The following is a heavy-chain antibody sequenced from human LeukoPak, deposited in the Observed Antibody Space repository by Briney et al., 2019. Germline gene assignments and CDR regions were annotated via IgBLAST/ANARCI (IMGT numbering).Heavy chain of an antibody. CDR1: GGTFSSYA. CDR3: ASSSSGSYDYYYYMDV. CDR2: IIPIFGTA. V-gene: IGHV1-69*05. Sequence: SVTVSCKASGGTFSSYAISWVRQAPGQGLEWMGGIIPIFGTANYAQKFQGRVTITTDESTSTAYMELSSLRSEDTAVYYCASSSSGSYDYYYYMDVWGKGTTVTVSS. J-gene: IGHJ6*03. D-gene: IGHD1-26*01.